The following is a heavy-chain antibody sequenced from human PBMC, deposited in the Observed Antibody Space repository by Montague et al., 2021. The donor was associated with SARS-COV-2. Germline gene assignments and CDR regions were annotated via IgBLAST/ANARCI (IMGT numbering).Heavy chain of an antibody. V-gene: IGHV4-39*02. J-gene: IGHJ3*02. CDR3: ARRDRKLLPVATTIGGFDI. CDR1: GVSISGSYYY. D-gene: IGHD5-12*01. Sequence: SETLSLTCTVSGVSISGSYYYWDWIRQPPGKGWEGVVSIYDSGSTYYNPSLKSRVTISVDTSKNHFSLKLSSVAAADTAVYYCARRDRKLLPVATTIGGFDIWGQGTMVTVSS. CDR2: IYDSGST.